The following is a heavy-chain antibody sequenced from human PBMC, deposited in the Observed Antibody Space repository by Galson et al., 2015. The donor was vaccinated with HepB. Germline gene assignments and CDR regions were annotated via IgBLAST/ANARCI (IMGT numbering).Heavy chain of an antibody. V-gene: IGHV3-23*05. D-gene: IGHD3-16*01. CDR1: GFTFTNYA. CDR3: AKDYADKLMTSETAALFEY. Sequence: SLRLSCATSGFTFTNYAMSWVRQAPGKGLEWVSGIIAIGTSTHYADSVKGRFTISRDNSKNTIYLQMNSLRAEDSAVYYCAKDYADKLMTSETAALFEYWGQGALSPSPQ. CDR2: IIAIGTST. J-gene: IGHJ4*02.